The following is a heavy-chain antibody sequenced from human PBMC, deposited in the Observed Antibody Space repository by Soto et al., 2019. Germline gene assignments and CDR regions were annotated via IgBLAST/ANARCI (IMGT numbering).Heavy chain of an antibody. D-gene: IGHD3-3*01. J-gene: IGHJ4*02. V-gene: IGHV4-39*07. Sequence: PSETLSLTCTVSGGSISSSRCHWGWIRQPPGKGLEWIASIKYSGSTFYNPSLKSRVTISVDTSKNQFSLKLSSVTAADTAVYYCARGWSGEARPASGVSFDYWGQGTLVTVSS. CDR3: ARGWSGEARPASGVSFDY. CDR1: GGSISSSRCH. CDR2: IKYSGST.